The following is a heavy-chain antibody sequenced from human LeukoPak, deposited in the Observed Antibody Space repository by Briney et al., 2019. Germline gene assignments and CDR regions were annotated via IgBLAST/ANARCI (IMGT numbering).Heavy chain of an antibody. CDR2: ISAYNGNT. J-gene: IGHJ4*02. CDR1: RYTFTSYG. Sequence: GASVNVSCKASRYTFTSYGISWVRQAPGQGLEWMGWISAYNGNTNFAQKLQGRVTMTTDTSTSTAYMDLRSLRSDDTAVYYCARDQAATNTQVRFCLDWGQGTLVTVSS. D-gene: IGHD3-9*01. V-gene: IGHV1-18*01. CDR3: ARDQAATNTQVRFCLD.